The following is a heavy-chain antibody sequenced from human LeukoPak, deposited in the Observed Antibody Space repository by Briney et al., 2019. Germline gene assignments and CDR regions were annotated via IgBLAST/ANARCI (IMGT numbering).Heavy chain of an antibody. D-gene: IGHD2-15*01. Sequence: QTLTLSCAISGDIFSTYNTAWIWMRQSPSRGLDSLGRRYYRTMWYNYYAGSVKSRIIFNPDTSKNQFTLQLNSVTPEDAAVYNCAREKVVRAATHYYRVDVWGQGTTVTVSS. CDR1: GDIFSTYNTA. J-gene: IGHJ6*02. CDR3: AREKVVRAATHYYRVDV. CDR2: RYYRTMWYN. V-gene: IGHV6-1*01.